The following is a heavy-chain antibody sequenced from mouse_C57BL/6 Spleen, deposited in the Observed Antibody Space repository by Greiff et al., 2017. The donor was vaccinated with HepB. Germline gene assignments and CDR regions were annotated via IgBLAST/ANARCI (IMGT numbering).Heavy chain of an antibody. CDR2: IYPSDSET. D-gene: IGHD2-1*01. CDR3: ARSGGNYEGFAY. Sequence: QVQLQQPGAELVRPGSSVKLSCKASGYTFTSYWMDWVKQRPGQGLEWIGNIYPSDSETHYNQKFKDKATLTVDKSSSTAYMQLSSLTSEDSAVYYCARSGGNYEGFAYWGQGTLVTVSA. CDR1: GYTFTSYW. V-gene: IGHV1-61*01. J-gene: IGHJ3*01.